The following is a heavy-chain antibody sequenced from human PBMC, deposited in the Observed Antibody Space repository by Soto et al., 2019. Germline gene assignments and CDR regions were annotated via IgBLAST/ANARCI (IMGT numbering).Heavy chain of an antibody. CDR3: AGDEFRAVAGDYYYYGMDV. D-gene: IGHD6-19*01. J-gene: IGHJ6*02. CDR2: IKQDGSEK. V-gene: IGHV3-7*03. CDR1: GFTFSSYW. Sequence: GGSLRLSCAASGFTFSSYWMSWVRQAPGKGLEWVANIKQDGSEKYYVDSVKGRFTISRDNAKNSLYLQMNSLRAEDTAVYYCAGDEFRAVAGDYYYYGMDVWGQGTTVTVSS.